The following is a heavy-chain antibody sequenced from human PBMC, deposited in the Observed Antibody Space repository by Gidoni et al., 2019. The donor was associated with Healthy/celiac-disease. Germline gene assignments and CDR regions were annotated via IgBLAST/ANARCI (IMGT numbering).Heavy chain of an antibody. Sequence: QVQPQDPGPELVKLYQTLSPTCPAPGGPPTCGGYYWSWIRQHPGKGLDGIGYIYYSGSTYYNPSLKSRVTISVDTSKNQFSLKLSSVTAADTAVYYCAREADVGGKNWFDPWGQGTLVTVSS. CDR1: GGPPTCGGYY. J-gene: IGHJ5*02. V-gene: IGHV4-31*03. D-gene: IGHD1-26*01. CDR3: AREADVGGKNWFDP. CDR2: IYYSGST.